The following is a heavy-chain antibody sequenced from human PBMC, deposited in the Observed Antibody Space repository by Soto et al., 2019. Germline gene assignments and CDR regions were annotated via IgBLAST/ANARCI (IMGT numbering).Heavy chain of an antibody. V-gene: IGHV3-30*18. Sequence: GGSLRLSCAASGFTFSSYGMHWVRQAPGKGLEWVAVISYDGSNKYYADSVKGRFTISRDNSKNTLYLQMNSLRAEDTAVYYCAKEGEGIAAAGTFDYWGQGT. CDR3: AKEGEGIAAAGTFDY. D-gene: IGHD6-13*01. CDR1: GFTFSSYG. CDR2: ISYDGSNK. J-gene: IGHJ4*02.